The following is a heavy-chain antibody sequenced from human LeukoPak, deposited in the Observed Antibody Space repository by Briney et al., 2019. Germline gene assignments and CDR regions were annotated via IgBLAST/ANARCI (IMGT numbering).Heavy chain of an antibody. D-gene: IGHD2-2*01. CDR1: GYTFTSYY. CDR3: ARDAHYCSSTSCHGDY. CDR2: INPSGGST. J-gene: IGHJ4*02. V-gene: IGHV1-46*01. Sequence: ASVKVSCKASGYTFTSYYMHWVRQAPGQGLEWMGIINPSGGSTSYAQKFQGRVTITADKSTSTAYMELSSLRSEDTAVYYCARDAHYCSSTSCHGDYWGQGTLVTVSS.